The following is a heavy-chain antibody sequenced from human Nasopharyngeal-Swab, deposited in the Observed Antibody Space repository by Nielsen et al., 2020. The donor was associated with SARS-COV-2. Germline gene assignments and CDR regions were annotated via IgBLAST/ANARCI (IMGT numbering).Heavy chain of an antibody. J-gene: IGHJ3*02. V-gene: IGHV3-9*01. CDR3: AKDYEVVAATATWTFDI. CDR2: ISWNSGSI. Sequence: SLKISCAASGFTFDDFALHWVRQAPGKGLEWVSGISWNSGSIGYADSVKGRFTISRDNAKNSLYLQMNSLRAEDTALYYCAKDYEVVAATATWTFDIWGQGTMVTVSS. CDR1: GFTFDDFA. D-gene: IGHD2-15*01.